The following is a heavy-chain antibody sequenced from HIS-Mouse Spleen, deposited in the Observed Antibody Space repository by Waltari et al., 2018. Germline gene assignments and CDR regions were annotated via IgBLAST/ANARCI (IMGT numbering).Heavy chain of an antibody. Sequence: QVQLVQSGAEVKKPGASVKVSCKASGYTFTSYDINWVRQATGQGLEGVGWMNPNSGNTGYEQKVQGRVTMTRKTSISTAYMELSSLRSEDTAVYYCARGHDYSNYFDYWGQGTLVTVSS. J-gene: IGHJ4*02. D-gene: IGHD4-4*01. CDR1: GYTFTSYD. CDR3: ARGHDYSNYFDY. CDR2: MNPNSGNT. V-gene: IGHV1-8*01.